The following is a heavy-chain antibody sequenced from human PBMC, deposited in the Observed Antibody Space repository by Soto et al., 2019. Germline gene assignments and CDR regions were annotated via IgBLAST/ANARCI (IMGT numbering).Heavy chain of an antibody. CDR1: GFTFSNYG. J-gene: IGHJ4*02. V-gene: IGHV3-48*02. D-gene: IGHD6-13*01. Sequence: GGSLRLSCAASGFTFSNYGMHWVRQVPGKGLEWVSDISSSSSTIYYADSVKGRFTISRDNAKNSLYLQMNSLRDEDTAVYYCAGAAAGTSIFDYWGQGTLVTVSS. CDR3: AGAAAGTSIFDY. CDR2: ISSSSSTI.